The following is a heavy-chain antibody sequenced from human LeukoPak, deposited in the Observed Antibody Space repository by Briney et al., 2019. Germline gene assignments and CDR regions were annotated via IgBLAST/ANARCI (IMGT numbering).Heavy chain of an antibody. CDR1: GFTFSSYS. CDR2: ISSCSDTI. CDR3: ARDGGPGVNWFDP. V-gene: IGHV3-48*01. D-gene: IGHD3-10*01. Sequence: GGSLRLSYAASGFTFSSYSMNWVRQAPGMGLEWVAYISSCSDTIYYADSVKGRFTISRDNAKNSLYLQMNSLRAEDTAVYYCARDGGPGVNWFDPWGQGTLATVSS. J-gene: IGHJ5*02.